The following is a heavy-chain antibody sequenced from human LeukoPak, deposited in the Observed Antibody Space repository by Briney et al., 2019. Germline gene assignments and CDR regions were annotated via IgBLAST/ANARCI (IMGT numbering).Heavy chain of an antibody. CDR2: INPSGGST. Sequence: GASVKVSCKASGYTFTGYYMHWVRQAPGQGLEWMGIINPSGGSTSYAQKFQGRVTMTRDTSTSTVYMELSSLGSEDTAVYYCARVVGITGTTDYWGQGTLVTVSS. CDR1: GYTFTGYY. V-gene: IGHV1-46*01. CDR3: ARVVGITGTTDY. J-gene: IGHJ4*02. D-gene: IGHD1-7*01.